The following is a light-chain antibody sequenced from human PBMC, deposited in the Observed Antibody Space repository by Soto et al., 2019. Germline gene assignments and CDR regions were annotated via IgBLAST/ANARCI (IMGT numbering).Light chain of an antibody. CDR2: GNR. J-gene: IGLJ3*02. V-gene: IGLV1-40*01. CDR3: QAYDYSLTASV. Sequence: QPVLTQPPSVSGVPGQRVTLSCTGNSSNLGAGYDVHWYQQLPGAAPKLVIFGNRNRPSGVPERFSGSKSGTSASLAITGLQAEDEADYYCQAYDYSLTASVFGGGTKVTVL. CDR1: SSNLGAGYD.